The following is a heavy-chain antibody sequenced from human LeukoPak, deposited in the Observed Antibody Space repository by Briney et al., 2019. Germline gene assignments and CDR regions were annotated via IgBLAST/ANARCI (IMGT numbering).Heavy chain of an antibody. CDR2: ISYDGSNK. Sequence: GGSLRLSCAASGFTFRSYGMHWVRQAQGKGLEWVAVISYDGSNKYYADSVKGRFTISRDNSKNTLYLQMNSLRAEDTAVYYCAGPKVPAAIPRYGMDVWGQGTTVTVSS. CDR3: AGPKVPAAIPRYGMDV. CDR1: GFTFRSYG. J-gene: IGHJ6*02. D-gene: IGHD2-2*02. V-gene: IGHV3-30*19.